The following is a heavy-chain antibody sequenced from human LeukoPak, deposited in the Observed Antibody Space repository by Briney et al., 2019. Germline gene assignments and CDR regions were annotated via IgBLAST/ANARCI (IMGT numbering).Heavy chain of an antibody. D-gene: IGHD5-12*01. CDR3: ARGGEWLRFAFDI. V-gene: IGHV3-30*04. CDR1: GFTFSSYA. Sequence: GGSLRLSCAASGFTFSSYAMHWVRQAPGKGLEWVAVISYDGSNKYYADSVKGRFTISRDNSKNTLYLQMNSLRAEDTAVYYCARGGEWLRFAFDIWGQGTMVTVSS. J-gene: IGHJ3*02. CDR2: ISYDGSNK.